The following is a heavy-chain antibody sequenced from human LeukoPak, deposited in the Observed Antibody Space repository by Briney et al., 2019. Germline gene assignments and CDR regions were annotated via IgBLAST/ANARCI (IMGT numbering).Heavy chain of an antibody. J-gene: IGHJ4*02. CDR3: ARDNGGSYYEW. CDR1: GFTFSSYA. Sequence: GGSLRLSCAASGFTFSSYAMHWVRQAPGKGLEWVAVISYDGSNKYYADSVKGRFTISRDNSKNTLYLQMNSLRAEDTAVYYCARDNGGSYYEWWGQGTLATVSS. CDR2: ISYDGSNK. D-gene: IGHD1-26*01. V-gene: IGHV3-30-3*01.